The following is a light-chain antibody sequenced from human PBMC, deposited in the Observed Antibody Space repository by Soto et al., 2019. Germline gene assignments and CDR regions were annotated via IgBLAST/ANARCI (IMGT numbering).Light chain of an antibody. CDR3: QQRSNWPLT. V-gene: IGKV3-11*01. CDR2: DAS. J-gene: IGKJ4*01. CDR1: QSVSSY. Sequence: PGERATLSCRASQSVSSYLAWYQQKPGQAPRLLIYDASNRATGIPARFSGSGSGTDFTLTISSLEPEDFAVYYCQQRSNWPLTFGGGTKVDIK.